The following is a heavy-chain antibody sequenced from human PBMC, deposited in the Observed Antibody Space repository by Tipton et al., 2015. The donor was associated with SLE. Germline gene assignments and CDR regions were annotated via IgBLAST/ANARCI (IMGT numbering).Heavy chain of an antibody. CDR1: GFTFSSYW. CDR2: IKQDGSEK. CDR3: ARAGGGSYSPGAFDI. D-gene: IGHD1-26*01. Sequence: GSLRLSCAASGFTFSSYWMSWVRQAPGKGLEWVANIKQDGSEKYYVDSVKGRFTISRDNAKNSLYLQMNSLRAEDTAVYYCARAGGGSYSPGAFDIWGQGTMVTVSS. J-gene: IGHJ3*02. V-gene: IGHV3-7*01.